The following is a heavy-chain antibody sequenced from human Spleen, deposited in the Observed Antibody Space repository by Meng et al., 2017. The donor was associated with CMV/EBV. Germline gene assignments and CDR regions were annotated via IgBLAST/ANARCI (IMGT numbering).Heavy chain of an antibody. CDR1: W. V-gene: IGHV3-15*01. CDR2: IKSKTDGGTT. D-gene: IGHD3-10*01. Sequence: WMRWVRQAPGKGLEWVGRIKSKTDGGTTDYAAPVKGRFAISRDDSKNTLYLQMNSLKTEDTAVYYCTTDLLGVPGYYGSGTPDWFDPWGQGTLVTVSS. J-gene: IGHJ5*02. CDR3: TTDLLGVPGYYGSGTPDWFDP.